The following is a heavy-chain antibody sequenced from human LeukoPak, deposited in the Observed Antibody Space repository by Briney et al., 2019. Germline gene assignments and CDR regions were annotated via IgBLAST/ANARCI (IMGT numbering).Heavy chain of an antibody. V-gene: IGHV3-30*04. CDR1: GFTFSSYA. Sequence: GGSLRLSCAASGFTFSSYAMHWVRQAPGKGLEWVAVISYDGSNKFYADSVKGRFTISRDNSKNTLYLQMNSLRAEDTAVYYCARGPDYSSSWHYFDYWGQGTLVTVSS. CDR3: ARGPDYSSSWHYFDY. CDR2: ISYDGSNK. D-gene: IGHD6-13*01. J-gene: IGHJ4*02.